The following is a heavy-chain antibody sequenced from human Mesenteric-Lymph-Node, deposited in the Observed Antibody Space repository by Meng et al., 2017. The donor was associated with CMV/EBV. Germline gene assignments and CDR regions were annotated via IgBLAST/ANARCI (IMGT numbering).Heavy chain of an antibody. CDR2: VSGDNNNK. CDR1: GYRFLRYG. V-gene: IGHV1-18*04. Sequence: SGYRFLRYGLTWVRQAPGQGLEWLGGVSGDNNNKNYEEKFQGRVTLTTDTSTNTAYMELKSLRSDDTAVYYCARPNDRNGHTWHLDYWGQGTLVTVSS. CDR3: ARPNDRNGHTWHLDY. J-gene: IGHJ4*02. D-gene: IGHD3-22*01.